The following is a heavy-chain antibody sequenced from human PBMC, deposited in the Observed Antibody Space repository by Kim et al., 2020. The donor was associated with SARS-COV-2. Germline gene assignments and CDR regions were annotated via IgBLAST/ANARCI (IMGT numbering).Heavy chain of an antibody. J-gene: IGHJ4*02. Sequence: SLKSRVTISVDSSKNQSPLKLSSVTTADTAVYYCARLYRVAAAGLFYFDYWGQGTLVTVSS. CDR3: ARLYRVAAAGLFYFDY. D-gene: IGHD6-13*01. V-gene: IGHV4-39*01.